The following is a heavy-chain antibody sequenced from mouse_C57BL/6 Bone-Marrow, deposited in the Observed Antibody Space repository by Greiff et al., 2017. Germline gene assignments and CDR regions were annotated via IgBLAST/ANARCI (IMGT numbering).Heavy chain of an antibody. CDR3: TAQIYYDYGGGFAY. CDR2: IRLKSDNYAT. J-gene: IGHJ3*01. Sequence: EVKLVESGGGLVQPGGSMKLSCVASGFTFSNYWMNWVRQSPEKGLEWVAQIRLKSDNYATHYAESVKGRFTISRDDSKSSVYLQMNNLRAEDTGIYYCTAQIYYDYGGGFAYWGQGTLVTVSA. D-gene: IGHD2-4*01. V-gene: IGHV6-3*01. CDR1: GFTFSNYW.